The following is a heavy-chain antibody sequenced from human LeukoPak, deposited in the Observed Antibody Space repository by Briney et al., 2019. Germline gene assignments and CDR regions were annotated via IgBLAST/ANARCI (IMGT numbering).Heavy chain of an antibody. CDR1: GGSISSSSYY. Sequence: PSETLSLTCTVSGGSISSSSYYWGWIRQPPGKGLEWIGSIYYSGSTYYNPSLKSRVTISVDTSKNQFSLKLSSVTAADTAVYYCARSGKWWRGAFDIWGQGTMVTVSS. J-gene: IGHJ3*02. V-gene: IGHV4-39*01. CDR3: ARSGKWWRGAFDI. CDR2: IYYSGST. D-gene: IGHD2-8*01.